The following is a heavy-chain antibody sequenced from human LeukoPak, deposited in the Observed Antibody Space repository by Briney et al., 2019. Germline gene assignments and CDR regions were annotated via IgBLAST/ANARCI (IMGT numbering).Heavy chain of an antibody. J-gene: IGHJ4*02. CDR1: RFTFSSYA. CDR3: AKAYPDYPPVVFDY. Sequence: GGSLRLSCAASRFTFSSYAMSWVRQAPGKGLEWVSSFSDSGSGTHYADSVKGRFTISRDNSKNILYLQMNSLRVEDTAIYYCAKAYPDYPPVVFDYWGQGTLVTVSS. V-gene: IGHV3-23*01. D-gene: IGHD4-11*01. CDR2: FSDSGSGT.